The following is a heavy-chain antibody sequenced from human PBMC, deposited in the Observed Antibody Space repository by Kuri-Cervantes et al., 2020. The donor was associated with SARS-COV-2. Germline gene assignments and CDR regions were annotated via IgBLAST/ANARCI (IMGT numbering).Heavy chain of an antibody. CDR1: GYTFTGYY. V-gene: IGHV1-2*02. J-gene: IGHJ3*02. CDR3: ARDCTSFGYSYGHAFDI. CDR2: INPNSGGT. Sequence: ASVKVSCKASGYTFTGYYMHWVRQAPGQGLEWMGWINPNSGGTNYAQKFQGRVTMTRDTSISTAYMELSRLRSDDTDVYYCARDCTSFGYSYGHAFDIWGQGTMVTVSS. D-gene: IGHD5-18*01.